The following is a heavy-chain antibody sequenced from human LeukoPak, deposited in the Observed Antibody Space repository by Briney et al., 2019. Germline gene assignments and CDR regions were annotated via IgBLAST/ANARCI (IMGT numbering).Heavy chain of an antibody. Sequence: GGSLRLSCAASGFTFSSYSMNWVRQAPGKGLEWVSSISSSSYIYYADSVKGRFTISRDNAKNSLYLQMNSLRAEDTAVYYCARFGGGYGMDVWGQGTTVTVSS. CDR3: ARFGGGYGMDV. CDR1: GFTFSSYS. CDR2: ISSSSYI. V-gene: IGHV3-21*06. J-gene: IGHJ6*02. D-gene: IGHD2-15*01.